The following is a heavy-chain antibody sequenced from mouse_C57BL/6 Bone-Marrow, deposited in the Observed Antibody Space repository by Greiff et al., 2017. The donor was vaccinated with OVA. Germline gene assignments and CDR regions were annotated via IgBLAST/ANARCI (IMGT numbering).Heavy chain of an antibody. V-gene: IGHV2-6*01. Sequence: VQRVESGPGLVAPSQRLSITCTVSGFSLTSYGVDWVRQSPGKGLEWLGVIWGVGSTNYNSALKSRLSISKDNSKSQVFLKMNSLQTDDTAMYYCASAYGSRFAYWGQGTLVTVSA. D-gene: IGHD1-1*01. J-gene: IGHJ3*01. CDR1: GFSLTSYG. CDR2: IWGVGST. CDR3: ASAYGSRFAY.